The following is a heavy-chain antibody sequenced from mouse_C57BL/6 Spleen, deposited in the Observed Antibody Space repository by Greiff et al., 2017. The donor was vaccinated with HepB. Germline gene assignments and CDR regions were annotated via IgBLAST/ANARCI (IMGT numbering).Heavy chain of an antibody. Sequence: VHVKQSGPELVKPGASVKISCKASGYSFTGYYMNWVKQSPEKSLEWIGEINPSTGGTTYNQKFKAKATLTVDKSSSTAYMQLKSLTSEDSAVYYCARLKNYAMDYWGQGTSVTVSS. CDR2: INPSTGGT. CDR1: GYSFTGYY. V-gene: IGHV1-42*01. CDR3: ARLKNYAMDY. D-gene: IGHD1-3*01. J-gene: IGHJ4*01.